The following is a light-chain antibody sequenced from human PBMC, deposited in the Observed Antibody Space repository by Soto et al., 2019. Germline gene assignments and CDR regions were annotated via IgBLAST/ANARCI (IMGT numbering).Light chain of an antibody. CDR2: GAS. CDR3: QQYGSSPLT. CDR1: QSVSSR. V-gene: IGKV3-20*01. J-gene: IGKJ4*01. Sequence: EILMTQSPATLSVSPGERVTLSCRASQSVSSRLAWYHQKPGQSPRLLIYGASTRATGIPARFTGSGSGTDFTLTISRLEPEDFAVYYCQQYGSSPLTFGGGTKVDIK.